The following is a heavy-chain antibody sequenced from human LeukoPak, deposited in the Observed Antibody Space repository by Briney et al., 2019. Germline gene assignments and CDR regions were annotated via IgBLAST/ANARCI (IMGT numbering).Heavy chain of an antibody. Sequence: GGALRVSCAHSGFTVSSNYMSGVRQAPGKGVEWVSVIYRGGSTYYSDSVKGRFSISRDNSKNTLYLQMTSLRAEDTAVYYCARDRGLCYYYYGMDVWGQGTTVTVSS. CDR2: IYRGGST. CDR1: GFTVSSNY. D-gene: IGHD3-16*01. J-gene: IGHJ6*02. CDR3: ARDRGLCYYYYGMDV. V-gene: IGHV3-66*01.